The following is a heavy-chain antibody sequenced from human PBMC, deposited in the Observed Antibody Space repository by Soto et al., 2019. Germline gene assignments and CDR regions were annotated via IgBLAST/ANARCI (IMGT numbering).Heavy chain of an antibody. V-gene: IGHV4-59*01. CDR2: IYYSGSTT. J-gene: IGHJ3*01. CDR3: PRAAIVAATIDAFDL. D-gene: IGHD1-26*01. CDR1: GGSMRPYY. Sequence: SETLSLTCTVSGGSMRPYYWSWIRQPPGQGLEWIGHIYYSGSTTNYNPSLKSRVTISVDTSKNQFSLKLSSVTAADTAVYYCPRAAIVAATIDAFDLWGQGTMVTVSS.